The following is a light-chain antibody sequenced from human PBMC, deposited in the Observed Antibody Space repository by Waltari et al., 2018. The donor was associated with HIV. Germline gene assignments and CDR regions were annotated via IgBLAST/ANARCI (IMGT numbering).Light chain of an antibody. CDR3: CSYAGSSTFV. J-gene: IGLJ7*01. CDR1: SSHVGGYNY. Sequence: QSALTQPASVSGSPGQSITISCPGTSSHVGGYNYVSWYQQHPGKAPNLMIYDVSNRPSGVSNRFSGSKSGNTASLTISGLQAEDEADYYCCSYAGSSTFVFGGGTQLTVL. CDR2: DVS. V-gene: IGLV2-23*02.